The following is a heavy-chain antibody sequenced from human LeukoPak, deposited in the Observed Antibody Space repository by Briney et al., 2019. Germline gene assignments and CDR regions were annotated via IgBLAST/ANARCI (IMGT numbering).Heavy chain of an antibody. D-gene: IGHD5-18*01. CDR3: AIDGDAVMVDFDY. CDR2: IYPYSGDT. CDR1: GYTFTAYY. V-gene: IGHV1-2*02. Sequence: HGASVKVSCKASGYTFTAYYMYWVRQAPGQGLEWMGWIYPYSGDTKFAQKFQGRVTMTRDTSISTAYMELSRLTSDDTAVYYCAIDGDAVMVDFDYWGQGTLVTVSS. J-gene: IGHJ4*02.